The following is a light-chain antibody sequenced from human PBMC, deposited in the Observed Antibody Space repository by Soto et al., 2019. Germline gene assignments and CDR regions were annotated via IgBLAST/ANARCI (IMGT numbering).Light chain of an antibody. V-gene: IGKV3-11*01. Sequence: EIVLTQSPATLSLSPGERANLSCRASQSVSSYLAWYQQKPGQAPRLLIYDASNRATGIPARFSGSASGTDFTLTISSLEPEDFAVYYCQQRSNWPTFGGGTKVEIK. CDR2: DAS. CDR3: QQRSNWPT. CDR1: QSVSSY. J-gene: IGKJ4*01.